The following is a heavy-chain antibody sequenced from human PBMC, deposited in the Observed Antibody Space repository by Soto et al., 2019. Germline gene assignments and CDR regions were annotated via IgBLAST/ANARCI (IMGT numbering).Heavy chain of an antibody. D-gene: IGHD2-15*01. J-gene: IGHJ6*02. Sequence: PAGSLRLSCAASGFTFSSYAMHWVRQAPGKGLEWVAVISYDGSNKYYADSEKGRFTISRENSKNTLYLQMNSLRAEDTAVYYCARDKDTVGYYGMDVWGQGTTVTVSS. V-gene: IGHV3-30-3*01. CDR3: ARDKDTVGYYGMDV. CDR2: ISYDGSNK. CDR1: GFTFSSYA.